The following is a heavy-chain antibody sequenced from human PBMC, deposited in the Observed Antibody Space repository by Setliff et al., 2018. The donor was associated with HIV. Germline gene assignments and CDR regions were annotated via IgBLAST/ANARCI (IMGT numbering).Heavy chain of an antibody. Sequence: SETLSLTCNVSGGSISSYYWSWIRQPPGNGLEYIGYIYSNGGTNYNPSLKVRITISIDTSKNQFSLRLRSVTAADTAVYYCASARRASFVGLDVWGRGTTVTVSS. J-gene: IGHJ6*02. V-gene: IGHV4-59*01. CDR3: ASARRASFVGLDV. D-gene: IGHD2-15*01. CDR1: GGSISSYY. CDR2: IYSNGGT.